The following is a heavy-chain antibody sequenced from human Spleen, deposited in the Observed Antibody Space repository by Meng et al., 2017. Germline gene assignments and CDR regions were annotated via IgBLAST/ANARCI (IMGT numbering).Heavy chain of an antibody. J-gene: IGHJ4*02. V-gene: IGHV1-2*06. D-gene: IGHD6-25*01. CDR1: GYPFPDYW. CDR2: INPKSGDT. Sequence: QGPPVQSGAEAKTPGASVNVSCKASGYPFPDYWLHWVRRAPGQGLEWMGRINPKSGDTHYAQKFQARVTMTGDTSISTAYMELSGLRSDDTAMYYCARDEDISAAGKLFGDYWGQGTLVTVSS. CDR3: ARDEDISAAGKLFGDY.